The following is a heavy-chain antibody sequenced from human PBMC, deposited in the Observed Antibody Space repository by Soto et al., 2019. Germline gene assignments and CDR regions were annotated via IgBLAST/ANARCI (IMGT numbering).Heavy chain of an antibody. Sequence: ASVKVSCKASGYTFTSYYMHWVRQAPGQGLEWMGVINPIGGSTSYAQKFQGRVTMTRDTSTSTVYMELSSLRSEDTAAYYCAREGSITLFATYGMDVWGQGPPVTASS. J-gene: IGHJ6*02. CDR2: INPIGGST. CDR3: AREGSITLFATYGMDV. D-gene: IGHD3-3*01. CDR1: GYTFTSYY. V-gene: IGHV1-46*01.